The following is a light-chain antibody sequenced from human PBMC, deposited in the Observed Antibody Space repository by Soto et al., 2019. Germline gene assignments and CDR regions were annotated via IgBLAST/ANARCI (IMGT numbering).Light chain of an antibody. Sequence: QSVLTQPASVSGSPGQSITISCTGNSSDIGSYNRVSWYQQPPGTAPKLIIYEVNNRPSGVPDRFSGSKSGNTASLTISGLQAEDEADYYCNSFTTSSTYVFGTGTKLTVL. V-gene: IGLV2-18*02. CDR3: NSFTTSSTYV. CDR2: EVN. CDR1: SSDIGSYNR. J-gene: IGLJ1*01.